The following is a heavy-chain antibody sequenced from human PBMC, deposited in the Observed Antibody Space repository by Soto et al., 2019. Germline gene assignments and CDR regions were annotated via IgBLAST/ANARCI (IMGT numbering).Heavy chain of an antibody. V-gene: IGHV1-69*13. J-gene: IGHJ6*02. CDR2: IIPIFGTA. CDR1: GGTFSSYA. Sequence: SVKVSCKASGGTFSSYAISWVRQAPGQGLEWMGGIIPIFGTANYAQKFQGRVTITADESTSTAYMELSSLRSEDTAVYYCARDRGNYDFWSGPAGMDVWGQGTTVTSP. D-gene: IGHD3-3*01. CDR3: ARDRGNYDFWSGPAGMDV.